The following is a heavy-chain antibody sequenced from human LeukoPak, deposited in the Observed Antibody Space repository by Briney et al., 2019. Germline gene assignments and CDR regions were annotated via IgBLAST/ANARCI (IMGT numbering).Heavy chain of an antibody. Sequence: SETLSLTCTVSGGSINNYYWSWIRQPPGKGLEWIGCMYYSGSTNYNPSLKSRVTISVDTSQNQFSLQLSSVIAADTAVYYCARLLLYYYESSGYYSYFDSWGQGTLVTVSS. CDR2: MYYSGST. V-gene: IGHV4-59*01. D-gene: IGHD3-22*01. CDR1: GGSINNYY. CDR3: ARLLLYYYESSGYYSYFDS. J-gene: IGHJ4*02.